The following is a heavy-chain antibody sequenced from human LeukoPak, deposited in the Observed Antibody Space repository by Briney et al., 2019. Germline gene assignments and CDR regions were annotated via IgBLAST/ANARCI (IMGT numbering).Heavy chain of an antibody. CDR3: ARLVVVAATSTVAGDWFDP. D-gene: IGHD2-15*01. CDR2: IYYSGST. V-gene: IGHV4-59*08. J-gene: IGHJ5*02. Sequence: SETLSLTCTVSGGSISSYYWSWIRQPPGKGLEWIGYIYYSGSTNYNPSLKSRVTISVDTSKNQFSLKLSSVTAADTAVYYCARLVVVAATSTVAGDWFDPWGQGTLVTVSS. CDR1: GGSISSYY.